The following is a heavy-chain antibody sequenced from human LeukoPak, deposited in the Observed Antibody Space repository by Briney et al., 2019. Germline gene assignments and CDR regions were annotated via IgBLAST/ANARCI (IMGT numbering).Heavy chain of an antibody. D-gene: IGHD5-18*01. CDR1: DDSVSSHY. CDR3: ARASAVAQVGGYSYHPLDV. Sequence: PSETLSLTCTVSDDSVSSHYWNWIRQPPGKGLGFIGWVHYSGDTDYNPSLKSRVTISLDTSDNQFALKVKSVTAADTAVYYCARASAVAQVGGYSYHPLDVWGQGTTVTVSS. CDR2: VHYSGDT. J-gene: IGHJ6*02. V-gene: IGHV4-59*08.